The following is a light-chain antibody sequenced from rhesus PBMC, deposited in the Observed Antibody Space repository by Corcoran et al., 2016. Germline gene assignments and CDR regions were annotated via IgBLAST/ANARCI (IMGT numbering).Light chain of an antibody. CDR2: DVS. CDR3: MQSLEFPLT. Sequence: DIVMTQTPLSLPVTPGEPASISCRSSQSLLDSDDGYTLLDWYLQQPGQSPQLFFEDVSSRASGVPDRFSGSGSDTDFTLKISRVEAEDVGVYYCMQSLEFPLTFGGGTKVEI. J-gene: IGKJ4*01. CDR1: QSLLDSDDGYTL. V-gene: IGKV2-104*02.